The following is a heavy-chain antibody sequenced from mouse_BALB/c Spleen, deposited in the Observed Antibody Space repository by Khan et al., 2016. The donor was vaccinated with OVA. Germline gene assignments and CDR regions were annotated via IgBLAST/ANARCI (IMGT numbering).Heavy chain of an antibody. CDR2: INPKNGVT. CDR1: GYTFTEYT. Sequence: VRLQQSGPELVKPGASVKISCKTSGYTFTEYTLHWVKQSHGKSLEWIGVINPKNGVTSYNQKFKGKATLTVDKSSSTAYMEFRILTSEDSAVYYCARDAGRYWGQGTSVTVSS. V-gene: IGHV1-18*01. D-gene: IGHD3-3*01. CDR3: ARDAGRY. J-gene: IGHJ4*01.